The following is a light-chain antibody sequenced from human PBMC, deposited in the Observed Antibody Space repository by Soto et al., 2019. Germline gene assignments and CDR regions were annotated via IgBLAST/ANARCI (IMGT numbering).Light chain of an antibody. V-gene: IGKV1-5*01. Sequence: DIQMTQSPSTLSASVGDRVTITCRASQSVSSWLAWYQQKPGKAPKLLIYDASSLESGVPSRFSGSGSGTDFTLTISSLQPDDFATYYCQHYKSYFFTFGPGTKVEIK. CDR3: QHYKSYFFT. J-gene: IGKJ3*01. CDR2: DAS. CDR1: QSVSSW.